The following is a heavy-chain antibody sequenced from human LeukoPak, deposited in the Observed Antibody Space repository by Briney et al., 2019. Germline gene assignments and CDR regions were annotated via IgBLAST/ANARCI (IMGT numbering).Heavy chain of an antibody. V-gene: IGHV3-7*01. J-gene: IGHJ4*02. CDR1: GFTFSTYW. CDR2: IQQDGIKK. Sequence: GGSLRLSCAASGFTFSTYWMSWVRQAPGKGLEWVANIQQDGIKKYYVDSVEGRFTISRENAKNSLFLQMSSLRAEDTAVYYCARDLYYYGSGSLDYWGQGTLVTVSS. D-gene: IGHD3-10*01. CDR3: ARDLYYYGSGSLDY.